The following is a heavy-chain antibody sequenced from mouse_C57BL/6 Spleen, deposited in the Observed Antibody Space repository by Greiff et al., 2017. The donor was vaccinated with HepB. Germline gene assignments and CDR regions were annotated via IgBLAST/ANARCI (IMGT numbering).Heavy chain of an antibody. J-gene: IGHJ4*01. CDR2: IHPNSGST. CDR3: ARSYDYDVRAMDY. D-gene: IGHD2-4*01. Sequence: VQLQQPGAELVKPGASVKLSCKASGYTFTSYWMHWVKQRPGQGLEWIGMIHPNSGSTNYNEKFKSKATLTVDKSSSTAYMQLSSLTSEDSAVYYCARSYDYDVRAMDYWGQGTSVTVSS. CDR1: GYTFTSYW. V-gene: IGHV1-64*01.